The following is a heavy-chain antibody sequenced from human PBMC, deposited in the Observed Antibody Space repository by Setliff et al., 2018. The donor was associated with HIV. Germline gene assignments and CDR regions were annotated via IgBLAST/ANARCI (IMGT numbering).Heavy chain of an antibody. D-gene: IGHD2-2*01. CDR1: GFTFSDFY. V-gene: IGHV3-11*04. J-gene: IGHJ4*02. CDR2: ISGTGNTV. Sequence: PGGSLRLSCEASGFTFSDFYMSWIRQAPGKGLEWIAYISGTGNTVYHSASVRGRFSISGDNAKNSLYLQMNSLRSEDTAAYYCARGYCSSTSCQYYLNYWGQGTLVTVSS. CDR3: ARGYCSSTSCQYYLNY.